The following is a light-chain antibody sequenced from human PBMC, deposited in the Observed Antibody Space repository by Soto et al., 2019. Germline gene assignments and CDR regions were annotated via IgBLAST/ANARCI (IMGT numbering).Light chain of an antibody. CDR2: GAS. Sequence: EIVLTQSPGTLSLSPGDRATLSCWARQSVTSNYLAWYQQKPGQAPRLLIFGASIRDTGLPDRFSGSGSGTDFTLTISMREPEDFAVYYCHQDGSSPGTFGQGTKVEIK. CDR3: HQDGSSPGT. V-gene: IGKV3-20*01. J-gene: IGKJ1*01. CDR1: QSVTSNY.